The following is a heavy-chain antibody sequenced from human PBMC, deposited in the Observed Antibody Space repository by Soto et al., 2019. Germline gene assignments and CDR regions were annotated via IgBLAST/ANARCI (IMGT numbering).Heavy chain of an antibody. CDR1: GGTFSSYA. D-gene: IGHD4-17*01. CDR3: ARDLTTMTTGAFDI. CDR2: IIPIFGTA. V-gene: IGHV1-69*13. J-gene: IGHJ3*02. Sequence: GASVKVSCKASGGTFSSYAISWVRQAPGQGLEWMGGIIPIFGTANYAQKFQGRVTITADESTSTAYMELSSLRSEDTAVYYCARDLTTMTTGAFDIWGQGTMVTVSS.